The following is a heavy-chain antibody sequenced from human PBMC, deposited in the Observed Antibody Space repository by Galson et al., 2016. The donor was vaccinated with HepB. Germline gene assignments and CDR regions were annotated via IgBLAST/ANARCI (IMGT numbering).Heavy chain of an antibody. D-gene: IGHD2-15*01. CDR2: ICYDGSNH. CDR3: AREQKPSGVDY. J-gene: IGHJ4*02. Sequence: SLRLSCAASGFTFSSYAMHWVRQAPGKGLEWVAVICYDGSNHYYADSVKGRFTISRDNSKDTLNLQMNSLRAEDTAVYYCAREQKPSGVDYGGQGTLVTVSS. CDR1: GFTFSSYA. V-gene: IGHV3-33*01.